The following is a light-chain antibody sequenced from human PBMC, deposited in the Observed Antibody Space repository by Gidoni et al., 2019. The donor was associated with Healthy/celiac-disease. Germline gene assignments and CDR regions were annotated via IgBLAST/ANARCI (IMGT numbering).Light chain of an antibody. CDR2: GAS. Sequence: EMVLTQSPGTLSLSPGERATLSCRASQSVSSSYLAWYQQKPGQAPRLLIYGASSRATGIPDRFSGSGSGTDFTLTISRLEPEDFAVYYCQQYGSSPRITFXQXTRLEIK. CDR3: QQYGSSPRIT. J-gene: IGKJ5*01. V-gene: IGKV3-20*01. CDR1: QSVSSSY.